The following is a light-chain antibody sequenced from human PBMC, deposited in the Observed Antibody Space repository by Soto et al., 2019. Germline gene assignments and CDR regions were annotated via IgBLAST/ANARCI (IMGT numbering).Light chain of an antibody. J-gene: IGLJ1*01. Sequence: QSALTQPPSVSGTPGQKVSISCSGSASNLGGNPVNWYQHLPGAAPKLLIYDDNKRPSGIPDRFSGSKSGTSATLGITGFQTGDEADYYCGSWDSSLSAYVFGTGTKLTVL. CDR1: ASNLGGNP. CDR3: GSWDSSLSAYV. V-gene: IGLV1-51*01. CDR2: DDN.